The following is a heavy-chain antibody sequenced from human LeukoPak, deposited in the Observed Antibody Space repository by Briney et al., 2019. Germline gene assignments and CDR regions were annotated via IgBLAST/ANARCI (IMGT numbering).Heavy chain of an antibody. J-gene: IGHJ6*03. CDR3: ARSVGATWPYYYYYYMDV. CDR1: GFTFSSYW. D-gene: IGHD1-26*01. CDR2: IKQDGSEK. V-gene: IGHV3-7*01. Sequence: GGSLRLSCAASGFTFSSYWMSWVRQAPGKGLEWVANIKQDGSEKYYVDSVKGRFTISRDNAKNSLYLQMNSLRAEDTAVYYCARSVGATWPYYYYYYMDVWGKGTTVTVSS.